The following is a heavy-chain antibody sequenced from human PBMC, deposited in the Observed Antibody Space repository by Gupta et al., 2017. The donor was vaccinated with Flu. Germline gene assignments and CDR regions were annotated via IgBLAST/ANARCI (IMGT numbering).Heavy chain of an antibody. Sequence: MNWVRQAPGKGLEWVSYISSSSSTIYYADSVKGRFTISRDNVKNSLYLQMNSLRAEDTAVYYCARGPDGKLHWGQGTLVTVSS. V-gene: IGHV3-48*01. CDR3: ARGPDGKLH. J-gene: IGHJ4*02. D-gene: IGHD4-17*01. CDR2: ISSSSSTI.